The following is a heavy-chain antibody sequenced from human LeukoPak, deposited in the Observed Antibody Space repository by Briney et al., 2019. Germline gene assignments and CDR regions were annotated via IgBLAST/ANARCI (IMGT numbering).Heavy chain of an antibody. CDR2: IYFSGST. V-gene: IGHV4-39*07. CDR3: ATGKQRDYFYMDV. CDR1: GGSISSSSYY. J-gene: IGHJ6*03. D-gene: IGHD1-26*01. Sequence: PAETLSLTCTVSGGSISSSSYYWGWIRQPPGMGLDWLGIIYFSGSTLYNPSLNSRVTISLDRSQNQVSLSQSSVTAADTAMYHCATGKQRDYFYMDVWGKGTTVTVSS.